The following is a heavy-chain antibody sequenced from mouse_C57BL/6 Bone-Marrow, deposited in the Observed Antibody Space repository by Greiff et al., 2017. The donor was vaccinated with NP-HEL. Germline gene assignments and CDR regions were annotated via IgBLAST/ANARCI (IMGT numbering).Heavy chain of an antibody. CDR2: ISDGGSYT. Sequence: EVQGVESGGGLVKPGGSLKLSCAASGFTFSSYAMSWVRQTPEKRLEWVATISDGGSYTYYPDNVKGRFTISRDNAKNNLYLQMSHLKSEDTAMYYCASYDYYGSSPMDYWGQGTSVTVSS. J-gene: IGHJ4*01. V-gene: IGHV5-4*01. CDR3: ASYDYYGSSPMDY. CDR1: GFTFSSYA. D-gene: IGHD1-1*01.